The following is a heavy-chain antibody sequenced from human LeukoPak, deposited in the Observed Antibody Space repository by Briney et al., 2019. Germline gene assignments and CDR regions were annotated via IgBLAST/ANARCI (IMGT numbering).Heavy chain of an antibody. CDR2: INPSGGST. CDR3: ARSLDYYGSGSYYPLYYFDY. J-gene: IGHJ4*02. CDR1: GYTFTGYY. Sequence: ASVKVSCKASGYTFTGYYMHWVRQAPGQGLEWMGIINPSGGSTSYAQKFQGRVTMTRDTSTSTVYMELSSLRSEDTAVYYCARSLDYYGSGSYYPLYYFDYWGQGTLVTVSS. D-gene: IGHD3-10*01. V-gene: IGHV1-46*01.